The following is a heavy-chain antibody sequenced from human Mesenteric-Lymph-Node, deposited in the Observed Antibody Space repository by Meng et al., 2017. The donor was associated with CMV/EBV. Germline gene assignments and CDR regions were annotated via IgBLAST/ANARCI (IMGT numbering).Heavy chain of an antibody. CDR3: FRAFEY. J-gene: IGHJ4*02. V-gene: IGHV3-15*01. Sequence: LRLSCAASGFTFSNAWMSWVRQAPGKGLEWVGRIKSKSDGGTTDYAAPVKGRFTISRDDSKNTLYLEMSSLKTEDTAVYYCFRAFEYWGQGTLVTVSS. CDR1: GFTFSNAW. CDR2: IKSKSDGGTT.